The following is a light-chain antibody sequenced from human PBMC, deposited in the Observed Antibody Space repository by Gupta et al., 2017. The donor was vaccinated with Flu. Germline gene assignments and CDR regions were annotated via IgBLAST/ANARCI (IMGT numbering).Light chain of an antibody. CDR1: HNLGSF. CDR2: DAF. V-gene: IGKV3-11*01. J-gene: IGKJ2*01. Sequence: EIVLTQSPATLSLSPGERATLSCRASHNLGSFLAWFQQKPGQAPRLLIYDAFHRATGIPARFSGSGSGTDFILTISSREPDDFAVYYCQQPSGWPLDTFGQGTKLEIK. CDR3: QQPSGWPLDT.